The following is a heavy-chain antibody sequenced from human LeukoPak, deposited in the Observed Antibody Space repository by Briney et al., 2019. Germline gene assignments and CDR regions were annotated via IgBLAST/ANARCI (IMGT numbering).Heavy chain of an antibody. Sequence: SETLSLTCTVSGGSISSYYWSWIRQPPGKGLEWIGYIYYSGSTNYNPSLKSRVTISVDTSKNQFSLKLSSVTAADTAVYYCARELSGTGETYMDVWGKGTTVTISS. J-gene: IGHJ6*03. V-gene: IGHV4-59*01. D-gene: IGHD1-26*01. CDR3: ARELSGTGETYMDV. CDR2: IYYSGST. CDR1: GGSISSYY.